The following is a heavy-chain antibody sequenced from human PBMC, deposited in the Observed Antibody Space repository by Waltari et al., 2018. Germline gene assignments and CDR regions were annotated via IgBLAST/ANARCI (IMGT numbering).Heavy chain of an antibody. Sequence: EVQLVESGGGLVQPGGSLRLSCAASGFTFSSYWMSWVRQAPGKGLEWVANIKHDGSEKYYVDSVKGRFTISRDNAKNSLYLQMNSLRAEDTAVYYCAREGGSAAAGLVDYWGQGTLVTVSS. CDR1: GFTFSSYW. CDR2: IKHDGSEK. V-gene: IGHV3-7*01. CDR3: AREGGSAAAGLVDY. J-gene: IGHJ4*02. D-gene: IGHD6-13*01.